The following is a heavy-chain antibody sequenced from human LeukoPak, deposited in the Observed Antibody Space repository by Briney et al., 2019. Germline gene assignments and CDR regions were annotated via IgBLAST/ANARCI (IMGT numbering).Heavy chain of an antibody. Sequence: GGSLRLSCAVSGITLSNYCMSWVRQAPGKGLEWVAGISGSGGSTNFADPVKGRYTIPRDNPRNTLYLQMNSLRAEDTAVYFCAKRAVVIRVILVGFHKEAYYFDSWGQGALVTVSS. CDR1: GITLSNYC. D-gene: IGHD3-22*01. V-gene: IGHV3-23*01. CDR2: ISGSGGST. J-gene: IGHJ4*02. CDR3: AKRAVVIRVILVGFHKEAYYFDS.